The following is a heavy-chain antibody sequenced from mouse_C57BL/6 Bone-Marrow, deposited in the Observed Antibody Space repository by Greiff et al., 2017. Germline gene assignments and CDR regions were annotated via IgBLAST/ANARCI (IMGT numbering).Heavy chain of an antibody. V-gene: IGHV1-59*01. J-gene: IGHJ2*01. CDR2: IDPSDSYT. CDR1: GYTFTSYW. D-gene: IGHD1-1*01. CDR3: ARLRAFDYYGSSLDY. Sequence: QVQLQQSGAELVRPGTSVKLSCKASGYTFTSYWMHWVKQRPGQGLEWIGVIDPSDSYTNYNQKFKGKATLTVDTSSSTAYMQLSSLTSEDSAVYYCARLRAFDYYGSSLDYWGQGTTLTVSS.